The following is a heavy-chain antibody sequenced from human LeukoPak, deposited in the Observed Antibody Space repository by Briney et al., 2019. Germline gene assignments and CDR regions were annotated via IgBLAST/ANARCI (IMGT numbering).Heavy chain of an antibody. CDR3: ASLVFWFGEFDY. CDR2: IYHSGST. V-gene: IGHV4-4*02. Sequence: SGTLSLTCAVSGGSISSSNWWSWVRQPPGKGLEWIGEIYHSGSTNYNPSLKSRATISVDKSKNQFSLKLSSVTAADTAVYYCASLVFWFGEFDYWGQGTLVTVSS. J-gene: IGHJ4*02. CDR1: GGSISSSNW. D-gene: IGHD3-10*01.